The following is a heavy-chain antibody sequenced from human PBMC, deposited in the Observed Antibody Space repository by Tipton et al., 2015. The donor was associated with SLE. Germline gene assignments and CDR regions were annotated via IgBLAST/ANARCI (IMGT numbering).Heavy chain of an antibody. J-gene: IGHJ3*02. CDR1: GGSISSYY. CDR3: ARGFDDSSGNAFDI. V-gene: IGHV4-4*07. CDR2: IYTSGST. D-gene: IGHD3-22*01. Sequence: TLSLTCTVSGGSISSYYWSWIRQPAGKGLEWIGRIYTSGSTNYNPSLKSRVTMSVDTSKNQFPLKLSSVTAADTAVYYCARGFDDSSGNAFDIWGQGTMVTVSS.